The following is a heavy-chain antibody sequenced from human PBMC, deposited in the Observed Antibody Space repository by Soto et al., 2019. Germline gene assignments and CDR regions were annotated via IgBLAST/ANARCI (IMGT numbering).Heavy chain of an antibody. CDR3: ARERGSEYDDVWGSYRYFDY. CDR2: IIPIFGTA. Sequence: QVQLVQSGAEVKKPGSSVKVSCKASGGTFSSYAISWVRQAPGQGLEWMGGIIPIFGTANYAQKFQGKVPITADDSTSTAYMELSSLCSEDKAVYYCARERGSEYDDVWGSYRYFDYWGQGTLVTVSA. V-gene: IGHV1-69*12. CDR1: GGTFSSYA. D-gene: IGHD3-16*02. J-gene: IGHJ4*02.